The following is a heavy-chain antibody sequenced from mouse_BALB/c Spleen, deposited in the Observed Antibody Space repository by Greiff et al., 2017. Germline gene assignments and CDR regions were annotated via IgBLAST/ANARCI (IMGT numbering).Heavy chain of an antibody. D-gene: IGHD2-3*01. CDR2: ISSGGST. CDR1: GFTFSSYA. CDR3: ARGRDSSDGYYVWYFDV. J-gene: IGHJ1*01. V-gene: IGHV5-6-5*01. Sequence: EVQGVESGGGLVKPGGSLKLSCAASGFTFSSYAMSWVRQTPEKRLEWVASISSGGSTYYPDSVKGRFTISRDNARNILYLQMSSLRSEDTAMYYCARGRDSSDGYYVWYFDVWGAGTTVTVSS.